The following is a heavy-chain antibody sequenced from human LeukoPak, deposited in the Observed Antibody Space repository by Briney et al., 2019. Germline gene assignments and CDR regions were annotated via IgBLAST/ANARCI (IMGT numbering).Heavy chain of an antibody. D-gene: IGHD6-6*01. V-gene: IGHV3-23*01. J-gene: IGHJ4*02. CDR3: ARSSRDYSSSVNY. CDR2: ISGSGGST. Sequence: GGSLRLSCAASGFTFSSYAMSWVRQAPGKGLEWVSAISGSGGSTYYADSVKGWFTISRDNSKNTLYLQMNSLRAEDTAVYYCARSSRDYSSSVNYWGQGTLVTVSS. CDR1: GFTFSSYA.